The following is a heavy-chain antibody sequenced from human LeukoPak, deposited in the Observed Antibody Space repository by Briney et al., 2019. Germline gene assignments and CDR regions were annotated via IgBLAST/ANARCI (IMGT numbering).Heavy chain of an antibody. Sequence: PGGSLRLSCAASGFTFSSYSMNWVRQAPGKGLEWVSSISSSSSYIYYADSVKGRFTISRDNAKNSLYLQMNSLRAEDTAVYYCASEPVGANDYWGQGTLVTVSS. J-gene: IGHJ4*02. CDR3: ASEPVGANDY. CDR1: GFTFSSYS. D-gene: IGHD1-26*01. V-gene: IGHV3-21*01. CDR2: ISSSSSYI.